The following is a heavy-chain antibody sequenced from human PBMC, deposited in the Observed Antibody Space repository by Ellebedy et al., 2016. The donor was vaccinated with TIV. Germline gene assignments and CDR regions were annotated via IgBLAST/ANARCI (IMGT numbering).Heavy chain of an antibody. CDR2: IYHSGST. J-gene: IGHJ4*02. V-gene: IGHV4-4*02. D-gene: IGHD3-22*01. CDR3: ASYDSSGYSYGY. Sequence: MPGGSLRLSCAVSGGSISSSNWWSWVRQPPGKGLEWIGEIYHSGSTNYNPSLKSRVTISVDKSKNQFSLKLSSVTAADTAVYYCASYDSSGYSYGYWGQGTLVTVSS. CDR1: GGSISSSNW.